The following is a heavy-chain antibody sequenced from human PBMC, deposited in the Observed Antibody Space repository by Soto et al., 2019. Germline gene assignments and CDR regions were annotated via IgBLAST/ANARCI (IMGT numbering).Heavy chain of an antibody. CDR3: ARNMDYYYGRGSGNGHGV. V-gene: IGHV1-2*02. Sequence: QVQLVQSGAEVKEPGDSVRVSCEASGYTFTAYYIHWVRQAPGQGLEWMGWINPKFGDTTYAQDFQGRVSMTRDMSISTGYMESSRLTSDDTAIYYCARNMDYYYGRGSGNGHGVWGQGTTVTVFS. CDR1: GYTFTAYY. J-gene: IGHJ6*02. D-gene: IGHD3-10*02. CDR2: INPKFGDT.